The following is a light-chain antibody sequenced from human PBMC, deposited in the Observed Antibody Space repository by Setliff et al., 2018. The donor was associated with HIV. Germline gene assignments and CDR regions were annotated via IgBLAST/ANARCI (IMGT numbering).Light chain of an antibody. CDR2: DVS. CDR3: SSSTSSSTLV. CDR1: SSDVGAYNY. J-gene: IGLJ2*01. V-gene: IGLV2-14*03. Sequence: QSALTQPASVSGSPGQSITISCTGTSSDVGAYNYVSWYQQHPGKAPKLMIYDVSNRPSGVSKRFSGAKSGNTASLTISGLQAEDEADYYCSSSTSSSTLVFGGGTKGTVL.